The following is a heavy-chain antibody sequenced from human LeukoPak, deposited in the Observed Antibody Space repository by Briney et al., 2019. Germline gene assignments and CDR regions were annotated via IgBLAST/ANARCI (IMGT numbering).Heavy chain of an antibody. CDR3: AKSQLIGSYHPPGY. J-gene: IGHJ4*02. Sequence: RPGGSLRLSCAASGFTFSSYAMSWVRQAPGKGLEWVSAISGSGGSTYYADSVKGRFTISRDNSKNTLSLQMDSLRPEDTAVYYCAKSQLIGSYHPPGYWGQGTLVTVSS. V-gene: IGHV3-23*01. D-gene: IGHD3-10*01. CDR2: ISGSGGST. CDR1: GFTFSSYA.